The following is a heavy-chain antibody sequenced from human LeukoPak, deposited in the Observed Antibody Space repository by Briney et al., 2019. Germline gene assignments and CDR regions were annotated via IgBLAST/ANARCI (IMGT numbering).Heavy chain of an antibody. V-gene: IGHV3-7*05. J-gene: IGHJ4*02. CDR2: IKQDGSEK. CDR1: GFTFSSFW. Sequence: QPGRSLRLSCAASGFTFSSFWMSWVRQAPGKGLEWVANIKQDGSEKYYVDSVKGRFTISRDNAKNSLYLQMNSLRAEDTAVYYCARVGLNSGWYFDYWGQGTLVTVSS. CDR3: ARVGLNSGWYFDY. D-gene: IGHD4-23*01.